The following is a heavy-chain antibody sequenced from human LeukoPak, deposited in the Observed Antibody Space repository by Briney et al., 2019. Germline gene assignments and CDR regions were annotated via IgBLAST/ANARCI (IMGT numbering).Heavy chain of an antibody. CDR1: GFSFRSYG. V-gene: IGHV3-30*02. CDR3: AKGSDSFDY. CDR2: IRYDGGSN. J-gene: IGHJ4*02. Sequence: TGGSLRLSCAASGFSFRSYGLHWVRLAPGKGVEWVAFIRYDGGSNYYADPVKGRFIISRDNSKNTLYLQMNSLKAEDTAVYYCAKGSDSFDYWGQGILVTVSS.